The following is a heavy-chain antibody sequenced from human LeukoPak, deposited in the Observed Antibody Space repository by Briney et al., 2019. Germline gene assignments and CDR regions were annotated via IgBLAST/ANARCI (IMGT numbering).Heavy chain of an antibody. Sequence: SETLSLTCVVSGGSFSGYFWSWIRQAPGKGLEWIGEIHHRGATNYKPSLRSRVTISGDTSKNQFSLTLTTVTAADTAVYYCARGILGYYYFDLWGRGTLVTVSS. V-gene: IGHV4-34*01. CDR3: ARGILGYYYFDL. CDR1: GGSFSGYF. J-gene: IGHJ2*01. CDR2: IHHRGAT. D-gene: IGHD3-22*01.